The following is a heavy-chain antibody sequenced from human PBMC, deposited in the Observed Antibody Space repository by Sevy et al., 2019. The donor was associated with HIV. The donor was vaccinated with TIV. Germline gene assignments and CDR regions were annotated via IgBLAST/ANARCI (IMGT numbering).Heavy chain of an antibody. CDR3: VRDERAIASHFDY. J-gene: IGHJ4*02. CDR2: FDRTDIT. Sequence: GGSLRLSCEASGFTLSSYTMNWVRQSPEKGLEWVATFDRTDITHYADTVKGPFITSIDTAKISLFLKMNSLRDDDTAMYFCVRDERAIASHFDYWGRGTLVTVSS. CDR1: GFTLSSYT. V-gene: IGHV3-48*02. D-gene: IGHD2-21*01.